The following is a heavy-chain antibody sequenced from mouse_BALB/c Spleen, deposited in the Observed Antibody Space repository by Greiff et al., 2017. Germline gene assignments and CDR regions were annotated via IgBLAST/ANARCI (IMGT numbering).Heavy chain of an antibody. J-gene: IGHJ4*01. CDR1: GFAFSSYD. CDR3: ARRITTAYYAMDY. V-gene: IGHV5-12-1*01. Sequence: DVMLVESGGGLVKPGGSLKLSCAASGFAFSSYDMSWVRQTPEKRLEWVAYISSGGGSTYYPDSVKGRFTISRDNAKNTLYLQMSSLKSEDTAMYYCARRITTAYYAMDYWGQGTSVTVSS. CDR2: ISSGGGST. D-gene: IGHD2-4*01.